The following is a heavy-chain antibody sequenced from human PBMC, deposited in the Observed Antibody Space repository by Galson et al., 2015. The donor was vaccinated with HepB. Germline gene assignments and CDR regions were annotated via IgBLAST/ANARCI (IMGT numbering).Heavy chain of an antibody. CDR1: GFTFSSYA. D-gene: IGHD4-11*01. CDR3: ARAPYSNYYYGMDV. Sequence: SLRLSCAASGFTFSSYAMHWVRQAPGKGLEWVAVISYDGSNKYYADSVKGRFTISRDNSKNTLYLQMNSLRAEDTAVYYCARAPYSNYYYGMDVWGQGTTVTVSS. J-gene: IGHJ6*02. V-gene: IGHV3-30-3*01. CDR2: ISYDGSNK.